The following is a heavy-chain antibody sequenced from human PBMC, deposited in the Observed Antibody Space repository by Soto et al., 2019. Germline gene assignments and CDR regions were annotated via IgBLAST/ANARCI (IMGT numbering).Heavy chain of an antibody. J-gene: IGHJ4*02. CDR1: GGSISSSSYY. Sequence: QLQLQESGPGLVKPSETLSLTCTVSGGSISSSSYYWAWVRQPPGKGLEWIGSIYYSGTTYYNPSLKSRVTISEDTSKNQCSRKLSSVTAADTAVFYCARLIRCKTTSGYFDYWGQGTLVTVSS. CDR3: ARLIRCKTTSGYFDY. CDR2: IYYSGTT. D-gene: IGHD2-2*01. V-gene: IGHV4-39*01.